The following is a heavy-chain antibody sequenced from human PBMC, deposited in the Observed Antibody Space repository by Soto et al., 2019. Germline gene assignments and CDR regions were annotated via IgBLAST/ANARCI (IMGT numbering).Heavy chain of an antibody. CDR2: ISAYNGNT. CDR3: ARLRGSYTDSSGYYYDY. J-gene: IGHJ4*02. CDR1: GYTFTSYG. D-gene: IGHD3-22*01. V-gene: IGHV1-18*01. Sequence: ASVKVSCKASGYTFTSYGISWVRQAPGQGLEWMGWISAYNGNTNYAQKLQGRVTMTTDTSTSTAYMELRSLRSDDTAVYYCARLRGSYTDSSGYYYDYWGQGTLFTVSS.